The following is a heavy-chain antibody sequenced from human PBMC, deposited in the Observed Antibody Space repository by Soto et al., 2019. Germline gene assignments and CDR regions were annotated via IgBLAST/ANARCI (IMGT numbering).Heavy chain of an antibody. CDR1: GFTFSNAW. CDR2: IKSKNDGGTT. J-gene: IGHJ4*02. Sequence: GGSLRLSCAASGFTFSNAWMSWVRQAPGKGLEWVGRIKSKNDGGTTDYAAPVKGRFTISRDDSKNTLYQQMNSLKTEDTAVYYCTTDEGSGWYSGYWGQGTLVTVSS. V-gene: IGHV3-15*01. D-gene: IGHD6-19*01. CDR3: TTDEGSGWYSGY.